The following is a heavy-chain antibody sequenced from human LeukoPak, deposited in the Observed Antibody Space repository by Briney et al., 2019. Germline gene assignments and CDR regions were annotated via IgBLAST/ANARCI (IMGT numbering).Heavy chain of an antibody. CDR3: ARDSDSSGRDY. V-gene: IGHV4-39*07. Sequence: SETLSLTCTVSGGSISSSSYYWGWIRQPPGKGLEWIGSIYYSGSTYYNPSLKSRVTISVDTSKNQFSLKLSSVIAADTAVYYCARDSDSSGRDYWGQGTLVTVSS. CDR2: IYYSGST. J-gene: IGHJ4*02. D-gene: IGHD6-19*01. CDR1: GGSISSSSYY.